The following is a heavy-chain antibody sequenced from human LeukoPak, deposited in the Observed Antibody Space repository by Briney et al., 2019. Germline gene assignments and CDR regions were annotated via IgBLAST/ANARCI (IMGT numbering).Heavy chain of an antibody. J-gene: IGHJ4*02. V-gene: IGHV4-59*08. D-gene: IGHD3-22*01. CDR2: IYYSGST. CDR1: GGSISSYY. CDR3: ARHYDSSGYYHNFDY. Sequence: KVSETLSLTCTVSGGSISSYYWSWIRQPPGKGLEWIGYIYYSGSTNYNPSLKSRVTISVDTSKNQFSLKLSSVTAADTAVYYCARHYDSSGYYHNFDYWGQGTLVTVSS.